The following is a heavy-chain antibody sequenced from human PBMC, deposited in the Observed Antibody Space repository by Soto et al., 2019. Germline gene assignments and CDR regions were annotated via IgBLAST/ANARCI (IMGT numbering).Heavy chain of an antibody. V-gene: IGHV3-23*01. D-gene: IGHD3-10*01. Sequence: GGSLRLSCAASGFTFSNYAMSWVRQAPGKGLEWVSAISYGGGTTYYADSAKGRFTISRDNAKNSLYLQMNSLRAEDTAVYYCARNGILWFGESIFDSWGQGTLVTVSS. CDR2: ISYGGGTT. CDR1: GFTFSNYA. CDR3: ARNGILWFGESIFDS. J-gene: IGHJ4*02.